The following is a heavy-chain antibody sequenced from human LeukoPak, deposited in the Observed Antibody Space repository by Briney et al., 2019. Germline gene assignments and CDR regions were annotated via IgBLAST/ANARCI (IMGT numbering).Heavy chain of an antibody. CDR2: ISGSGGST. Sequence: PGRSLRLSCAASGFTFSSYAMSWVRQAPGRGLEWVSAISGSGGSTYYADSVKGRFTISRDNSKNTLYLQMNSLRAEDTAVYYCAKVLSLGHGSIDYWGQGTLVTVSS. D-gene: IGHD2/OR15-2a*01. CDR3: AKVLSLGHGSIDY. J-gene: IGHJ4*02. V-gene: IGHV3-23*01. CDR1: GFTFSSYA.